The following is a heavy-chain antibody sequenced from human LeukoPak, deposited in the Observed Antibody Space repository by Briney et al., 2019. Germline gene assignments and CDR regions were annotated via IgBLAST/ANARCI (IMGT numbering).Heavy chain of an antibody. D-gene: IGHD6-19*01. J-gene: IGHJ4*02. V-gene: IGHV4-61*01. CDR2: IYYSGST. CDR3: ASRTYSSGWSNFDY. Sequence: SETLSLNCTGSGGSVSSGSYYWSWIRQPPGKGLVLNGYIYYSGSTNYNPSLNSRVTISVDTSKNQFSLKLSSVTAADTAVYYCASRTYSSGWSNFDYWGQGTLVTVSS. CDR1: GGSVSSGSYY.